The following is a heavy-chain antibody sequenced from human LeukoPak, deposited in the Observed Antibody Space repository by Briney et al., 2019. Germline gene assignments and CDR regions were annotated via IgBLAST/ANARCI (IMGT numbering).Heavy chain of an antibody. CDR1: GGSISSYY. CDR2: IYYSGST. CDR3: ARDPGDIVLIGSAFDI. D-gene: IGHD2-8*01. V-gene: IGHV4-59*01. Sequence: KPSETLSLTCTVSGGSISSYYWSWIRQPPGKGLEWIGYIYYSGSTNYNPSLKSRVTISVDTSKNQFSLKLSSVTAADTAVYYCARDPGDIVLIGSAFDIWGQGTMVTVSS. J-gene: IGHJ3*02.